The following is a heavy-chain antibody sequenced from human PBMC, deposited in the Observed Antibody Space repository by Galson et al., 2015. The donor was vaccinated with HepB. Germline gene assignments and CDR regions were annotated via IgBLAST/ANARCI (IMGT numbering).Heavy chain of an antibody. D-gene: IGHD3-22*01. V-gene: IGHV3-30*18. CDR2: ISYDGSNK. J-gene: IGHJ1*01. Sequence: SLRLSCAASGFTFSSYGMHWVRQAPGKGLEWVAVISYDGSNKYYADSVKGRFTISRDNSKNTPYLQMNSLRAEDTAVYYCAKDSRWAYYYDSSGYMDFQHWGQGTLVTVSS. CDR3: AKDSRWAYYYDSSGYMDFQH. CDR1: GFTFSSYG.